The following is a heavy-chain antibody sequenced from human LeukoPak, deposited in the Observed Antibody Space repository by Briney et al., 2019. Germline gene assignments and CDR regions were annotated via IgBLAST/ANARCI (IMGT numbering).Heavy chain of an antibody. CDR3: TRGEGKRYFDWSFS. CDR1: GYTFTGYY. CDR2: INPNNGGT. D-gene: IGHD3-9*01. J-gene: IGHJ5*02. V-gene: IGHV1-2*02. Sequence: ASVKVSCKASGYTFTGYYMHWVRQAPGQGLEWMGWINPNNGGTDYAQRFQGRATMTRDTSISTAYMELSSLRSDDTAVYFCTRGEGKRYFDWSFSWGQGTLVTVSS.